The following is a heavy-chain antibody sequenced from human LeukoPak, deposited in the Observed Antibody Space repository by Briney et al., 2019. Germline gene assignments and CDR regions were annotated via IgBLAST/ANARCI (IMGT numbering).Heavy chain of an antibody. CDR2: IKEDGSET. Sequence: GGSLRLSCTASALTFSNSWMSWVRQAPGKGLEWVAKIKEDGSETNYVDSVKGRFTISRDNSKNTLYLQLNSLRAEDTAVYYCAKGEYNSSPWFDPWGQETLVTVSS. J-gene: IGHJ5*02. D-gene: IGHD6-6*01. V-gene: IGHV3-7*05. CDR1: ALTFSNSW. CDR3: AKGEYNSSPWFDP.